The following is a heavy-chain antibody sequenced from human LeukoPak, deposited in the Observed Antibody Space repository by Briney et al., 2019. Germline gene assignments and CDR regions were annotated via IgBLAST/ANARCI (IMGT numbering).Heavy chain of an antibody. Sequence: GGSLRLSCAASGFTFSNYAMSWVRQAPGKGLEWVSYISGGSSFTYYVDSVKGRFTISRDNAKNSLYLQMNSLRAEDTAVYYCARPELPGWSVLFDFWGQGTLVTVSS. CDR3: ARPELPGWSVLFDF. CDR2: ISGGSSFT. J-gene: IGHJ4*02. CDR1: GFTFSNYA. V-gene: IGHV3-21*01. D-gene: IGHD2-15*01.